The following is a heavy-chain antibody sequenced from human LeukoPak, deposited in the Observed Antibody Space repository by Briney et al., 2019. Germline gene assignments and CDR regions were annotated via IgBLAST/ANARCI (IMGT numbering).Heavy chain of an antibody. CDR2: INPNSGGT. D-gene: IGHD1-26*01. CDR3: AIRGAGGSFGGYYFDY. Sequence: ASVKVSCKASGYTFTVYYMHWVRQAPGQGLEWMGWINPNSGGTNYAQKFQGRVTMTRDTSISTAYMDLSRLISADTAVFYCAIRGAGGSFGGYYFDYWGQGTLVTVSS. CDR1: GYTFTVYY. J-gene: IGHJ4*02. V-gene: IGHV1-2*02.